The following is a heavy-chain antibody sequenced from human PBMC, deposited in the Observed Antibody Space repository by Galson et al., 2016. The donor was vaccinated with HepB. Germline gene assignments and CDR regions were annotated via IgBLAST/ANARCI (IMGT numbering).Heavy chain of an antibody. J-gene: IGHJ4*02. CDR2: LAPSDFYN. V-gene: IGHV5-10-1*01. CDR1: GYSFSSYW. CDR3: ARLLAGRAGDY. D-gene: IGHD2-15*01. Sequence: QSGAEVTKPGESLRISRQGSGYSFSSYWIDWGRQMPRKGLEWTGRLAPSDFYNNYSPSFQGHVTISTDRSVSTGYLTWSSLRASDTAMHYCARLLAGRAGDYWGQGTPVTVSS.